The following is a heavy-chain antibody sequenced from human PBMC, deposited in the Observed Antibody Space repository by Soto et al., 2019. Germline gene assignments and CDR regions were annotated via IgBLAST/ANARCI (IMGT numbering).Heavy chain of an antibody. J-gene: IGHJ6*02. CDR1: GFTFSSYS. V-gene: IGHV3-48*02. CDR2: ISSNSSTI. D-gene: IGHD2-2*02. CDR3: AREGYCSSTSCYTGNYYYGMDV. Sequence: PGGSLRLSCAASGFTFSSYSMNWVRQAPGKGLEWVSYISSNSSTIYYADSVKGRFTISRDNAKNSLYLQMNSLRDEDTAVYYCAREGYCSSTSCYTGNYYYGMDVWGQGTTVTVSS.